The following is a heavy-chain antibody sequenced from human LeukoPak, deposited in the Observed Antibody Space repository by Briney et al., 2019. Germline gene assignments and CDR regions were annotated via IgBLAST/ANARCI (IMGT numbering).Heavy chain of an antibody. Sequence: ASVKVSCKASGYTFTSYGISWVRQAPGQGLEWMGWISAYNGNTNYAQKLQGRVTMTTDTSTSTAYMELRSLRSDDTAVYYCARDLWDYYDSSGYEYYFDYWGQGTLVTVSS. CDR2: ISAYNGNT. V-gene: IGHV1-18*01. CDR3: ARDLWDYYDSSGYEYYFDY. J-gene: IGHJ4*02. D-gene: IGHD3-22*01. CDR1: GYTFTSYG.